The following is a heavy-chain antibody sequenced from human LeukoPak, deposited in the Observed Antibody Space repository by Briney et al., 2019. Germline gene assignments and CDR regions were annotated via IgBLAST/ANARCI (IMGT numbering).Heavy chain of an antibody. D-gene: IGHD5-18*01. CDR1: GGSFSGYY. V-gene: IGHV4-34*01. CDR3: ARSVGIQLWLRLGGGANFDY. Sequence: SETLSLTCAVYGGSFSGYYWSWIRQPPGKGLEWIGEINHSGSTNYNPSLKSRVTISVDTSKNQFSLKLSSVTAADTAVYYRARSVGIQLWLRLGGGANFDYWGQGTLVTVSS. J-gene: IGHJ4*02. CDR2: INHSGST.